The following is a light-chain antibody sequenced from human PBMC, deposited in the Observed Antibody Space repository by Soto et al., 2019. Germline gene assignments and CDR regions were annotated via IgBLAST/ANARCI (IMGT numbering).Light chain of an antibody. V-gene: IGLV2-14*01. J-gene: IGLJ1*01. CDR1: SSDIGAYDY. CDR3: SSFTTTSTHV. CDR2: EVN. Sequence: QTDLTQPASLSESPGQSITISCTGTSSDIGAYDYVSWFQQHPGKAPKLMISEVNNRPSGVSNRFSGSKSGNTAYLTISGLQVEDEAEYFCSSFTTTSTHVFGPGTKVTVL.